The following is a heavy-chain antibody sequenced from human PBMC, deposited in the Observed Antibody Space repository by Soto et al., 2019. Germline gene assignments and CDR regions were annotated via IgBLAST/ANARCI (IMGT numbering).Heavy chain of an antibody. D-gene: IGHD3-3*02. CDR1: GDSISSYY. CDR2: LYYGRSA. J-gene: IGHJ4*02. V-gene: IGHV4-59*01. CDR3: ALRSMAVVPDY. Sequence: QVQLQESGPGLVKPSETLSLTCAVSGDSISSYYCMWIRQPPGKGLESIGYLYYGRSANYNPSLKIRVTLAVDTSTNQCSLTLSSLTAADTAVYYCALRSMAVVPDYWGQGTLVTVSS.